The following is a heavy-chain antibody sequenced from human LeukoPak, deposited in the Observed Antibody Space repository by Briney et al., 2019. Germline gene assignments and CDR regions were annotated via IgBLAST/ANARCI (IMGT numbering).Heavy chain of an antibody. CDR1: GFTFSSYG. Sequence: PGGSLRLSCAASGFTFSSYGMHWVRQAPGKGLEWVAVISYDGSNKYYADSVKGRFTISRDNSKNTLYLQMNSLRAEDTAVYYCANVPTTYGSGSYGSDYYYGMDVWGQGTTVTVSS. CDR3: ANVPTTYGSGSYGSDYYYGMDV. D-gene: IGHD3-10*01. J-gene: IGHJ6*02. V-gene: IGHV3-30*18. CDR2: ISYDGSNK.